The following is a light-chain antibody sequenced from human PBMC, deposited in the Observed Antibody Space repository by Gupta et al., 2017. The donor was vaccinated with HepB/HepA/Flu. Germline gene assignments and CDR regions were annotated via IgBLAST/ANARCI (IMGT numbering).Light chain of an antibody. CDR2: EVS. CDR3: CSYAGSSTFYV. Sequence: QSSLPQPDAESGSPGQSITISCTGTSSDVGNYNLVSWYQHHPGKAPKLMIYEVSKRPSGVSNRFSGSKSGIPASLTISGLQAEDEADYYCCSYAGSSTFYVFGTGTKFTVL. J-gene: IGLJ1*01. CDR1: SSDVGNYNL. V-gene: IGLV2-23*02.